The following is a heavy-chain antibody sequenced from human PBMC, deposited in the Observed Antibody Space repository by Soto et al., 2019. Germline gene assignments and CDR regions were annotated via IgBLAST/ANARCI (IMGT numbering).Heavy chain of an antibody. CDR1: GFTFSSYG. CDR2: ISYDGSNK. Sequence: PGGSLRLSCAASGFTFSSYGMHWVRQAPGKGLEWVAVISYDGSNKYYADSVKGRFTISRDNSKNTLYLQMNSLRAEDTAVYHCAKDRGITMVRGVLTAPDYWGQGTLVTVSS. CDR3: AKDRGITMVRGVLTAPDY. D-gene: IGHD3-10*01. V-gene: IGHV3-30*18. J-gene: IGHJ4*02.